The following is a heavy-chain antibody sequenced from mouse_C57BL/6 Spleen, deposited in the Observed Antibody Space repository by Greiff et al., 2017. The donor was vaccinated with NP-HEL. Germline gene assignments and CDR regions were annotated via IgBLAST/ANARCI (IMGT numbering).Heavy chain of an antibody. Sequence: QVHVKQSGAELVRPGASVTLSCKASGYTFTDYEMHWVKQTPVHGLEWIGAIDPETGGTAYNQKFKGKAILTADKSSSTAYMELRRLTAEDSAVYYCTKGVYYSNFAYWGQGTLVTVSA. CDR3: TKGVYYSNFAY. CDR2: IDPETGGT. J-gene: IGHJ3*01. D-gene: IGHD2-5*01. CDR1: GYTFTDYE. V-gene: IGHV1-15*01.